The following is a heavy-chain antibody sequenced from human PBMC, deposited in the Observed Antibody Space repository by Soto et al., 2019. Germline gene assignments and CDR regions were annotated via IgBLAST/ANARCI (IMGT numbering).Heavy chain of an antibody. CDR1: GYTFTGYY. CDR2: INPNSGGT. CDR3: ARAHRGRYYYDSSGLALGY. D-gene: IGHD3-22*01. J-gene: IGHJ4*02. Sequence: GASVKVSCKASGYTFTGYYMHWVRQAPGQGLERMGWINPNSGGTNYAQKFQGRVTMTRDTSISTAYMELSRLRSDDTAVYYCARAHRGRYYYDSSGLALGYWGQGTLVTVSS. V-gene: IGHV1-2*02.